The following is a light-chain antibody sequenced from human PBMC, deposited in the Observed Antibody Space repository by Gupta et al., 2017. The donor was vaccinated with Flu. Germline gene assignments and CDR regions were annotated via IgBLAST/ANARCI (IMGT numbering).Light chain of an antibody. CDR1: QSLVYKNGITY. CDR3: MRGTHSWT. V-gene: IGKV2-30*01. J-gene: IGKJ1*01. CDR2: EVS. Sequence: PGTLGQPASISCRSSQSLVYKNGITYGNWLQQRPDESPRRLIYEVSNRDCGVTDRFSGSGSGTDFTLNSSRVEAEDVGVYYCMRGTHSWTFGQGTRVEIK.